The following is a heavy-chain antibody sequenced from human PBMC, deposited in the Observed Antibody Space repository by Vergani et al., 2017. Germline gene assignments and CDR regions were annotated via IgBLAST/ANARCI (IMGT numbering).Heavy chain of an antibody. J-gene: IGHJ3*02. CDR1: GFSFSDHY. D-gene: IGHD4-11*01. CDR2: ISNSGNTI. V-gene: IGHV3-11*01. CDR3: ARDSRNYNNYPGTFDI. Sequence: QVQLVESGGGLVKPGGSLRLSCAASGFSFSDHYMTWIRQAPGKGLEWVSYISNSGNTIEYADSVKGRFYISRDNAKSSLFLQMDSLKAEDTAVYYCARDSRNYNNYPGTFDIWGQGSMVTVSS.